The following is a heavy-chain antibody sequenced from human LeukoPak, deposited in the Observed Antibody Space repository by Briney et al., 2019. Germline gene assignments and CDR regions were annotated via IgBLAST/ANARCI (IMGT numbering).Heavy chain of an antibody. D-gene: IGHD1-26*01. CDR2: IKQDERET. V-gene: IGHV3-7*01. J-gene: IGHJ4*02. Sequence: GGSLRLSCAASGFTFSSYWMSWVRQAPRKGLEWVANIKQDERETYYVDSVKGRFTISRDNAKNSLYLQMNSLRAEDTAVYYCARDLIVGAPGEDYWGQGTLVIVSS. CDR1: GFTFSSYW. CDR3: ARDLIVGAPGEDY.